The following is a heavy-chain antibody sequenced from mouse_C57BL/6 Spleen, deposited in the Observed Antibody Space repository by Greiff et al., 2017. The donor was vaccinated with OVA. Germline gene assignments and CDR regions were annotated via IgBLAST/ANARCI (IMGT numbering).Heavy chain of an antibody. V-gene: IGHV1-82*01. CDR3: ARSGYSNYGYAKDY. Sequence: QVQLQQSGPELVKPGASVMISCKASGYAFSSSWMNWVKQRPGKGLEWIGRIYPGDGDTNYNGKFKGKATLTADTSSSTAYMQLSSLTSEYSAVYFCARSGYSNYGYAKDYWGQGTSVTVSS. D-gene: IGHD2-5*01. CDR2: IYPGDGDT. J-gene: IGHJ4*01. CDR1: GYAFSSSW.